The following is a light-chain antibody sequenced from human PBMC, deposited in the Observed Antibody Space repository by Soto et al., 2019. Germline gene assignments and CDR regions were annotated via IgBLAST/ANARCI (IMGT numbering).Light chain of an antibody. CDR3: QQYDTSPGT. V-gene: IGKV3-20*01. CDR2: GAS. CDR1: QSVRSRY. Sequence: EIVLTQSPGTLSLSPGERATLSCRASQSVRSRYLAWYQQKPGRAPRLLIYGASNRATGIPDRFSGSGSGTDFTLIVSRLEPADVAVYFCQQYDTSPGTFGQGTKVEIK. J-gene: IGKJ1*01.